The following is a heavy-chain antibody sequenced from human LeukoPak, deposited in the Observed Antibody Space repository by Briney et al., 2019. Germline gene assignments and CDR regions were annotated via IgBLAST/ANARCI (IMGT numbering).Heavy chain of an antibody. J-gene: IGHJ6*03. V-gene: IGHV4-34*01. CDR1: GGSFSGYY. CDR2: INHSGST. CDR3: ARASKPLKYCTNGVCYQRRYYYYYMDV. D-gene: IGHD2-8*01. Sequence: SETLSLTCAVYGGSFSGYYWSWIRQPPGKGLEWIGEINHSGSTNYNPSLKSRVTISVDTSKNQFSLKLSSVTAEDTAVYYCARASKPLKYCTNGVCYQRRYYYYYMDVWGKGTTVTVSS.